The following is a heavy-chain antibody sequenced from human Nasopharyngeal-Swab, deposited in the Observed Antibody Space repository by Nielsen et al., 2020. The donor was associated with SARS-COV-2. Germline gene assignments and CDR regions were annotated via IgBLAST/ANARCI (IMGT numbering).Heavy chain of an antibody. D-gene: IGHD5-12*01. V-gene: IGHV1-8*01. CDR3: ARGHRGYSGYDYYYYYMDV. Sequence: WVRQAPGQGLEWMGWMNTNSGNTGYAQKFQGRVTMTRSTSISTAYMELSSLRSEDTAVYYCARGHRGYSGYDYYYYYMDVWGKGTTVTVSS. CDR2: MNTNSGNT. J-gene: IGHJ6*03.